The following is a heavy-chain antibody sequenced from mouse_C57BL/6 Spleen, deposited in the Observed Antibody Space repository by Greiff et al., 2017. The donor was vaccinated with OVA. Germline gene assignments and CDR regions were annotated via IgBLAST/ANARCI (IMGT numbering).Heavy chain of an antibody. CDR1: GYTFTSYW. Sequence: QVQLQQPGAELVRPGTSVKLSCKASGYTFTSYWMHWVKQRPGQGLEWIGVIDPSDSYTNYNQKFKGKATLPVDTSSSTAYMQLSSLTSEDSAVYYCARGSYYFDYWGQGTTLTVSS. J-gene: IGHJ2*01. CDR2: IDPSDSYT. CDR3: ARGSYYFDY. V-gene: IGHV1-59*01.